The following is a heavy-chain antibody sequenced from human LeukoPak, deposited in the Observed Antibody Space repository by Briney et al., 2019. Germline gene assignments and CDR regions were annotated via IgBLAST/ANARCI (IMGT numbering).Heavy chain of an antibody. CDR1: RFTFSSYA. CDR2: ISYDGSIE. CDR3: ARPMYNWNDGGYYYGMDV. Sequence: PGGSLRLSCAASRFTFSSYAMHWVRQAPGKGLEWIAIISYDGSIEYYVDSVKGRFTISRDNSKNTLYLQMNSLRAEDTAVYYCARPMYNWNDGGYYYGMDVWGQGTTVTVSS. V-gene: IGHV3-30*04. J-gene: IGHJ6*02. D-gene: IGHD1-20*01.